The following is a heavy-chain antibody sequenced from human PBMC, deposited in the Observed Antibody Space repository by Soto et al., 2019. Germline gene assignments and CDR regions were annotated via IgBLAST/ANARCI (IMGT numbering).Heavy chain of an antibody. Sequence: EMQLVESGGGLVQPGGSLRLSCAASGFTFSSYWMSWVRQAPGKGLEWVANINQDGGEKYYVDSVKGRFTVSRDNAKNSLYLQMDSLRAEDTAVYYCARVAELASNHYGMDVWGQGTTATVSS. CDR1: GFTFSSYW. CDR3: ARVAELASNHYGMDV. J-gene: IGHJ6*02. V-gene: IGHV3-7*03. D-gene: IGHD6-19*01. CDR2: INQDGGEK.